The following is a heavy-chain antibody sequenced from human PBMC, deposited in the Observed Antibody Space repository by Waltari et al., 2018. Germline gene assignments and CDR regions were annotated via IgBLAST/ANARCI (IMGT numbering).Heavy chain of an antibody. CDR2: INPNSGGT. CDR1: GYTFTGYY. J-gene: IGHJ4*02. Sequence: QVQLVQSGAEVKKPGASVKVSCKASGYTFTGYYMHWVRQAPGQGLEWMGRINPNSGGTNYAQKFQGRVTMTRDTSISTAYMELSRLRSDDTAVYYCARDEKMTVRGSYPDYWGQGTLVTVSS. V-gene: IGHV1-2*06. CDR3: ARDEKMTVRGSYPDY. D-gene: IGHD1-26*01.